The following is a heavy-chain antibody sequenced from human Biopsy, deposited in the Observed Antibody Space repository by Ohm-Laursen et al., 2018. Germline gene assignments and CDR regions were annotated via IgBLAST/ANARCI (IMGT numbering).Heavy chain of an antibody. CDR1: GDSVSSGSFY. CDR2: MHNSGST. V-gene: IGHV4-39*07. Sequence: SETLSLTCTVSGDSVSSGSFYRTWIRQPPGKGLEWIGSMHNSGSTYYNPSLKSRVTISIDASKNQFSLKLYSVTAADTAVYYCARGGRYYYDSPDNWGQGTLVIVSS. J-gene: IGHJ4*02. D-gene: IGHD3-22*01. CDR3: ARGGRYYYDSPDN.